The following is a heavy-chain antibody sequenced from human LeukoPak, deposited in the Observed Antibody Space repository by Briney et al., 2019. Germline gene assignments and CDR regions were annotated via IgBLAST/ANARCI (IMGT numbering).Heavy chain of an antibody. V-gene: IGHV3-23*01. J-gene: IGHJ4*02. CDR2: ISGSGDNT. CDR1: GFTFSSYE. CDR3: AKTYNWNYDY. Sequence: GGSLRLSCAASGFTFSSYEMNWVRQAPGKGLEWVSAISGSGDNTYYADSVKGRFTISRDNSKNTLYLQMNSLRAEDTAVYYCAKTYNWNYDYWGQGTLITVSS. D-gene: IGHD1-7*01.